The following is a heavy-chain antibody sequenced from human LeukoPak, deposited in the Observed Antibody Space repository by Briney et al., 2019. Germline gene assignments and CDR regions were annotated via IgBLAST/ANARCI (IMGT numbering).Heavy chain of an antibody. V-gene: IGHV3-20*04. CDR3: ASVTDGASGNSRYYFEA. CDR2: IEWNGSRS. CDR1: GFRLDAFG. D-gene: IGHD3-22*01. J-gene: IGHJ4*02. Sequence: AGSLCLSCAASGFRLDAFGLSWVGQVPGQGLEWVSGIEWNGSRSEYEDPVKGRFTMSRDNTKNSLYLQMMNLRAAAKSLYYCASVTDGASGNSRYYFEAWGQGTLVTVSS.